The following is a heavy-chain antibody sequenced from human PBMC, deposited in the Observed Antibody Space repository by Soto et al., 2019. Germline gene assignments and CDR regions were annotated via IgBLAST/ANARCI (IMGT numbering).Heavy chain of an antibody. CDR2: IYYSGST. J-gene: IGHJ6*02. Sequence: QVQLQESGPGLVKPSQTLSLTCSVSGGSISSGGNYWNWIRQHPGKGLEWIGYIYYSGSTYCNPSLKSRVTISVDTSKNQFSLKLSSVTAADTAVYYCARDPSIADFYGMDVWGQGTTVTVSS. CDR3: ARDPSIADFYGMDV. D-gene: IGHD6-13*01. CDR1: GGSISSGGNY. V-gene: IGHV4-31*03.